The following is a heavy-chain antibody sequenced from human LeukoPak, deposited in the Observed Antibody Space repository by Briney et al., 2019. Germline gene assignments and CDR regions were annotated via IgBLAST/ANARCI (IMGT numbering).Heavy chain of an antibody. CDR3: ARENRGSGSYYNPGYNWFDP. CDR2: ISAYNGNT. J-gene: IGHJ5*02. CDR1: GYTFTSYG. Sequence: VASVKVSCKASGYTFTSYGISWVRQAPGQGLEWMGWISAYNGNTNYAQKFQGRVTMTRDTSISTAYMELSRLRSDDTAVYYCARENRGSGSYYNPGYNWFDPWGQGTLVTVSS. V-gene: IGHV1-18*01. D-gene: IGHD3-10*01.